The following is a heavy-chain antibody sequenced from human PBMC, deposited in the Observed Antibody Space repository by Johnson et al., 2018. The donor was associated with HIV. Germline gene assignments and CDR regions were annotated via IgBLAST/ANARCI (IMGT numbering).Heavy chain of an antibody. J-gene: IGHJ3*02. Sequence: VQLVESGGGLVQPGGSLRLSCAVSGFSFSNYWMEWVRQAPGKGLEWVSVIYSGGSTYYADSVKGRFTISRDNSKNTLYLQMNSLRAEDTAVYYCASDRAWNYEGAFDIWGQGTMVTVSS. CDR1: GFSFSNYW. CDR3: ASDRAWNYEGAFDI. V-gene: IGHV3-66*01. CDR2: IYSGGST. D-gene: IGHD1-7*01.